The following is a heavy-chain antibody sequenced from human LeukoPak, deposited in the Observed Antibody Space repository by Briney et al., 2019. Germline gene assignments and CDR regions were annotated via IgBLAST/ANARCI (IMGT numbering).Heavy chain of an antibody. CDR3: AKDRGIISDY. V-gene: IGHV3-23*01. Sequence: RTGGTLRLSCAASGFTFSNYGMSWVRQAPGKGLEWVSSISGSGDSTYYADSVKGRFTISRDNSKNTLYLQMNSLRAEDTAVYYCAKDRGIISDYWGQGTLVTVSS. CDR1: GFTFSNYG. CDR2: ISGSGDST. D-gene: IGHD3-10*01. J-gene: IGHJ4*02.